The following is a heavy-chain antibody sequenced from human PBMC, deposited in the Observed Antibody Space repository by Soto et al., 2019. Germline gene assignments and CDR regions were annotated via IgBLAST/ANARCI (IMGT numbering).Heavy chain of an antibody. CDR2: ISGGGGTT. CDR3: PRCPRPPPPHDYGMDV. V-gene: IGHV3-23*01. Sequence: EVQLLESGGGLVQPGGSLRLSCAASGFTFSSHVMNWVRQAPGKGLEWVAAISGGGGTTFYGDSVEGRFTLSRANSQTPLFLHMNSLRAEDTAFYYCPRCPRPPPPHDYGMDVWGQGTTVTVSS. J-gene: IGHJ6*02. CDR1: GFTFSSHV.